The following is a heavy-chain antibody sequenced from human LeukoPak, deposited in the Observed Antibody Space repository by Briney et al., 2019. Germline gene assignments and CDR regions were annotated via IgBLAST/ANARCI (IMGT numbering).Heavy chain of an antibody. CDR2: ISYDGSNK. V-gene: IGHV3-30-3*01. D-gene: IGHD4-17*01. Sequence: GGSLRLSCAASGFTFSSYAMHWVRQAAGKGLEWVAVISYDGSNKYYADSVKGRFTISRDNSKNTLYLQMNSLRAEYTAVYYCARDTVTYYFDYWGQGTLVTVSS. CDR1: GFTFSSYA. J-gene: IGHJ4*02. CDR3: ARDTVTYYFDY.